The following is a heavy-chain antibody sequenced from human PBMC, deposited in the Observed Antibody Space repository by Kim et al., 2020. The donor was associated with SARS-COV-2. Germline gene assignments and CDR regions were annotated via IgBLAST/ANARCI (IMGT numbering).Heavy chain of an antibody. D-gene: IGHD2-2*01. CDR2: IYPGDSDT. V-gene: IGHV5-51*01. CDR3: ARQSVVPAASGEYYFDY. J-gene: IGHJ4*02. CDR1: GYSFTSYW. Sequence: GESLKISCKGSGYSFTSYWIGWVRQMPGKGLEWMGIIYPGDSDTRYSPSFQGQVTISADKSISTAYLQWSSLKASDTAMYYCARQSVVPAASGEYYFDYWGQGTLVTVSS.